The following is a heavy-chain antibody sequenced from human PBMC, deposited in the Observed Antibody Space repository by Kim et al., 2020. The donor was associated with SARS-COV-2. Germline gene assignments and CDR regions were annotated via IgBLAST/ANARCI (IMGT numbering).Heavy chain of an antibody. V-gene: IGHV3-15*01. CDR3: TTGLLVAPYV. CDR1: GFSFNNGW. CDR2: IKSKPEGETR. Sequence: GGSLRLSCAAAGFSFNNGWMNWIRQAPGKGLEWVARIKSKPEGETRDYAAPVKGRFAISRDDSKNTLSLQMSSLKTEDTAMYYCTTGLLVAPYVWGQRAMVSVSS. D-gene: IGHD5-12*01. J-gene: IGHJ3*01.